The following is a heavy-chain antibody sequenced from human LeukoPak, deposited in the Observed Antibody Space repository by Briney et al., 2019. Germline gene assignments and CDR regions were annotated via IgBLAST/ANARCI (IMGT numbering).Heavy chain of an antibody. V-gene: IGHV1-69*05. CDR2: IIPVFGTA. CDR1: GGTSSSYA. Sequence: RASVKVSCKASGGTSSSYAISWVRQAPGQGLEWMGGIIPVFGTANYAQKFQGRVTITTDESTSTAYMELSSLRSEDTAVYYCARDEICDGDCYSDAFDIWGQGTMVTVSS. J-gene: IGHJ3*02. D-gene: IGHD2-21*02. CDR3: ARDEICDGDCYSDAFDI.